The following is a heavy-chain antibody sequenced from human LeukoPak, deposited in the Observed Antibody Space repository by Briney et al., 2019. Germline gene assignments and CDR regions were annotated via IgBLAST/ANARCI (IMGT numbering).Heavy chain of an antibody. CDR1: GGTFLSHT. CDR2: ITPVIETA. CDR3: ARVNLRGSNYNWFDP. J-gene: IGHJ5*02. Sequence: GASVKVSCKTSGGTFLSHTFSWVRQAPGKGLEWMGKITPVIETANYAQTFQGRVSIYADKSTTTVYMDLSGLRPGDTAVYYCARVNLRGSNYNWFDPWGQGTRVTVSS. D-gene: IGHD3-10*01. V-gene: IGHV1-69*08.